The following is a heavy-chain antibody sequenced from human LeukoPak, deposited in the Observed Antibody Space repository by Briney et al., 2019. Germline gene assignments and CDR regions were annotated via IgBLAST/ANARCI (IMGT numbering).Heavy chain of an antibody. CDR1: GYTFTGYY. V-gene: IGHV1-2*02. J-gene: IGHJ4*02. Sequence: ASVKVSCKASGYTFTGYYMHWVRQAPGQGLEWMGWINPNSGGTNYAQKFQGRVTMTRDTSINTAYMELSRVRYDDTAMYYCARDVIVGATTGPNYWGQGTLVTVSS. CDR2: INPNSGGT. D-gene: IGHD1-26*01. CDR3: ARDVIVGATTGPNY.